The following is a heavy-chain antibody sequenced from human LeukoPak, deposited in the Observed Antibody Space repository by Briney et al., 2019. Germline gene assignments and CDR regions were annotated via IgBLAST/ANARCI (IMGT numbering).Heavy chain of an antibody. CDR2: ISYDGNNN. D-gene: IGHD6-6*01. CDR1: GFTFSSYA. V-gene: IGHV3-30-3*01. J-gene: IGHJ4*02. Sequence: PGGSLRLSCAASGFTFSSYAMHWVRQAPGKGLEWVTIISYDGNNNYYADSVKGRFTISRDNSKNTLYLQMNSLRADDTAVYFCVREHRPWYFDSWGQGTLVTVSS. CDR3: VREHRPWYFDS.